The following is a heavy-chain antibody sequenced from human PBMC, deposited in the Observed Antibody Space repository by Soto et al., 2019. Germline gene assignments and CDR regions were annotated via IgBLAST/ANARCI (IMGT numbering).Heavy chain of an antibody. J-gene: IGHJ4*02. CDR1: GYTFTSYG. Sequence: ASVKVSCKASGYTFTSYGISWVRQAPGQGLEWMGWISAYNGNTNYAQKLQGRVTMTTDTSTSTAYMELRSLRSDDTAVYYCARVGIQLWPSSQYYFDYWGQGTLVTVSS. CDR2: ISAYNGNT. D-gene: IGHD5-18*01. CDR3: ARVGIQLWPSSQYYFDY. V-gene: IGHV1-18*01.